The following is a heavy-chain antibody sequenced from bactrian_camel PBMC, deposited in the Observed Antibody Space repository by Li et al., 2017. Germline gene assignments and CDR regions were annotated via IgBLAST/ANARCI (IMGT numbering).Heavy chain of an antibody. J-gene: IGHJ4*01. CDR1: GPMYGYYC. Sequence: QLVESGGGLVQPGGSLRLSCAVSGPMYGYYCMGWFRQALGKERKGVATFAAEFADRDGSISYADSVKGRFTISKDTAKNTLDLQMNSLKPEDTAMYYCAAAWTHWRGSCSGDFSSSSYDEWGQGTQVTVS. CDR3: AAAWTHWRGSCSGDFSSSSYDE. CDR2: FAAEFADRDGSI. V-gene: IGHV3S44*01. D-gene: IGHD1*01.